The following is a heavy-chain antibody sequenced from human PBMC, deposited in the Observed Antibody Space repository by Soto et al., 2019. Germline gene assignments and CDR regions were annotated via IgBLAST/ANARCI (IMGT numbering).Heavy chain of an antibody. D-gene: IGHD2-2*01. CDR2: ISYDGRNT. CDR3: AKGTFSVPAAMVPSHYFDY. Sequence: QVQLVESGGGVVQSGRSLRLSCVASGFTLSNYDMHWVRQAPGKGLEWVAVISYDGRNTYFADSVRGRFTISRDSSKNTVYLEINSLRAEDTSVYYCAKGTFSVPAAMVPSHYFDYWGQGTLVSVSS. V-gene: IGHV3-30*18. J-gene: IGHJ4*02. CDR1: GFTLSNYD.